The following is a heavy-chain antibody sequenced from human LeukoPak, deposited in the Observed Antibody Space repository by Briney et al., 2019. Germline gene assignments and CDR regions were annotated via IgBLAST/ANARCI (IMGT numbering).Heavy chain of an antibody. Sequence: GGSLRLSCAASGFTFSSYSMNWVRQAPGKGLEWVSYISSSSSTIYYADSVKGRFTISRDNAKNSLYLQMNSLRAEDTAVYYCARNPLGGYYYDSSGSVDYWGQGTLVTVSS. V-gene: IGHV3-48*04. CDR2: ISSSSSTI. CDR1: GFTFSSYS. D-gene: IGHD3-22*01. CDR3: ARNPLGGYYYDSSGSVDY. J-gene: IGHJ4*02.